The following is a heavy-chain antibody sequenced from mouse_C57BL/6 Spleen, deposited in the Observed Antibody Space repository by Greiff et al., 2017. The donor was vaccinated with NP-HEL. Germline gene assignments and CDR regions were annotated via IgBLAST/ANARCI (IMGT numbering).Heavy chain of an antibody. CDR1: GYAFSSSW. CDR3: AREGSSGYDYYAMDY. D-gene: IGHD3-2*02. V-gene: IGHV1-82*01. J-gene: IGHJ4*01. CDR2: IYPGDGDT. Sequence: VKLMESGPELVKPGASVKISCKASGYAFSSSWMNWVKQRPGKGLEWIGRIYPGDGDTNYNGKFKGKATLTADKSSSTAYMQLSSLTSEDSAVYFCAREGSSGYDYYAMDYWGQGTSVTVSS.